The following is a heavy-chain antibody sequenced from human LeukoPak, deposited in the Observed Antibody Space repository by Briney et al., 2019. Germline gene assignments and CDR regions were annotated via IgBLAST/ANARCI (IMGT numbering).Heavy chain of an antibody. J-gene: IGHJ4*02. Sequence: SQTLSLTCALSGDSFSSNSAAWNWLRQSPSRGLEWLGRTYYRSKWYNGYAVSVKSRITINPDTSKNHFSLQLNSVTPEDTAIYYCARSGPSGYIDFWGQGTLVTVSS. V-gene: IGHV6-1*01. D-gene: IGHD5-12*01. CDR3: ARSGPSGYIDF. CDR2: TYYRSKWYN. CDR1: GDSFSSNSAA.